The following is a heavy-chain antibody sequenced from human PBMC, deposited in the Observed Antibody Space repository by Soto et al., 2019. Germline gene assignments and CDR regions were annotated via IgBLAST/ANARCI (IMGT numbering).Heavy chain of an antibody. CDR3: ATDLRTLLWFGGQPGY. D-gene: IGHD3-10*01. CDR1: GYTLTELS. Sequence: ASVKVSCKVSGYTLTELSMHWVRQAPGKGLEWMGGFDPEDGETIYAQKFQGRVTMTEDTPTDTAYMELSSLRSEDTAVYYCATDLRTLLWFGGQPGYWGQGTLVTVSS. CDR2: FDPEDGET. J-gene: IGHJ4*02. V-gene: IGHV1-24*01.